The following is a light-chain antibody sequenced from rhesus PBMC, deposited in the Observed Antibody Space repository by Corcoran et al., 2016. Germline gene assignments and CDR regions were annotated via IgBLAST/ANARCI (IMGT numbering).Light chain of an antibody. CDR3: YQHSSGYS. CDR2: GAS. V-gene: IGKV3-10*01. Sequence: QVILKQSPATLSLSPGERVTLSCRASQRATNTLPGYHKTPGQAPRLLHDGASSRSIGFPESFRGSGSGTDFTLTISSLAPEDVGVYHCYQHSSGYSFGQGTKVEIK. J-gene: IGKJ2*01. CDR1: QRATNT.